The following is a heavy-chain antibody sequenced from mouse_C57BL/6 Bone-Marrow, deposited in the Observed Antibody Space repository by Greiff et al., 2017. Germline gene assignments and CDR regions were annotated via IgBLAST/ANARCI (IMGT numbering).Heavy chain of an antibody. CDR2: ISDGGSYT. Sequence: DVKLVESGGGLVKPGGSLKLSCAASGFTFSSYAMSWVRQTPEKRLEWVATISDGGSYTYYPDNVKGRCTISRDNAKNNLYLQMSHLKSEDTAMYYCARDDYGIWYFDVWGTGTTVTVSS. V-gene: IGHV5-4*01. J-gene: IGHJ1*03. D-gene: IGHD2-4*01. CDR3: ARDDYGIWYFDV. CDR1: GFTFSSYA.